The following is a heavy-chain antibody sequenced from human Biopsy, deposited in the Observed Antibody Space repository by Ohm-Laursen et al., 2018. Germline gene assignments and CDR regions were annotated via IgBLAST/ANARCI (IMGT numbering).Heavy chain of an antibody. CDR1: GASISAYY. V-gene: IGHV4-59*08. J-gene: IGHJ4*02. CDR3: ARRGSGGRSFDY. CDR2: ISNSGNT. D-gene: IGHD2-15*01. Sequence: TLSLTCTVSGASISAYYWSWIRQAPGKGLEWIGFISNSGNTNYNPSLKSRVTISADTSKNQFSLKLGSVTVADTAVFYCARRGSGGRSFDYWGQGALVTVSS.